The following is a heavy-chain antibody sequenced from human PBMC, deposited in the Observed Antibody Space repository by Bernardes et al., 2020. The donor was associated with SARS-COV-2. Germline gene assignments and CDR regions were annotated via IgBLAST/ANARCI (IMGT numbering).Heavy chain of an antibody. Sequence: ASVKVSCKASGYTFTGYYMHWVRQAPGQGLEWMGWINPNSGGTNYAQKFQGWVTMTRDTSISTAYMELSRLRSDDTAVYYCAREPHPPYCTNGVCRENWFDPWGQGTLVTVSS. V-gene: IGHV1-2*04. CDR3: AREPHPPYCTNGVCRENWFDP. J-gene: IGHJ5*02. CDR1: GYTFTGYY. D-gene: IGHD2-8*01. CDR2: INPNSGGT.